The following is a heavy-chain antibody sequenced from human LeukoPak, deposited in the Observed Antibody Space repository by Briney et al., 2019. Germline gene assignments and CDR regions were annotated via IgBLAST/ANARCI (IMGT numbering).Heavy chain of an antibody. CDR2: INHSGSP. J-gene: IGHJ4*02. CDR3: ARSQREMVRGVISN. D-gene: IGHD3-10*01. V-gene: IGHV4-34*01. Sequence: SETLSLTCAVHGGSLSGHYCIWIRQPPGKGLEWIGEINHSGSPNYSPSFKSRVSISVDTSKNQFSLSLRSVTAADTAVYYCARSQREMVRGVISNWGQGTLVTASS. CDR1: GGSLSGHY.